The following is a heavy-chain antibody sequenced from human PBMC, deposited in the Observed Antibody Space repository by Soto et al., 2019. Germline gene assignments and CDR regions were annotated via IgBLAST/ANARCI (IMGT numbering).Heavy chain of an antibody. V-gene: IGHV3-7*01. CDR2: IKEDGSEK. Sequence: EVQLVESGGGLLQPGGSLRLSCAASGFTFSDYWMTWVRQAPGKGLEWVANIKEDGSEKYYVDSVKGRFTISRDNAKNTLYLEMNSLRAEDTAVYYCARESEDLTSNFDYWGQGTLVTVSS. J-gene: IGHJ4*02. CDR3: ARESEDLTSNFDY. CDR1: GFTFSDYW.